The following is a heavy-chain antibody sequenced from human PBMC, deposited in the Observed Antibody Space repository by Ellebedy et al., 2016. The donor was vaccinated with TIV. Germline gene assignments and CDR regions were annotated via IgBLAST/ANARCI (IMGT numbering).Heavy chain of an antibody. CDR2: INPNSGGT. V-gene: IGHV1-2*02. Sequence: AASVKVSCKASGYIFTAYYMHWVRQAPGQGLEWMGWINPNSGGTHYAQKFQGRVTMTRDTSINTAYMELSGLESDDTAVYYCACTWEVGGKYYFDSWGQGSLVTVSS. CDR1: GYIFTAYY. D-gene: IGHD1-26*01. CDR3: ACTWEVGGKYYFDS. J-gene: IGHJ4*02.